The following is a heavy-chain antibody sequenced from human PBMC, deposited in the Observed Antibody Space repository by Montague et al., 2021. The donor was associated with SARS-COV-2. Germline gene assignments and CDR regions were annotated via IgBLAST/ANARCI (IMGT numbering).Heavy chain of an antibody. V-gene: IGHV3-30*18. CDR2: ISYDGSNK. J-gene: IGHJ4*02. Sequence: SLRLSCAASGFTCSSYGMHWVRQAPVKGLEWVAVISYDGSNKYYADSVKGRFTISRDNSKNTLYLQMNSLRAEDTAVYYCTKDSRGGYCSSTSCYDPWYYFDYWGQGILVTVSS. CDR3: TKDSRGGYCSSTSCYDPWYYFDY. CDR1: GFTCSSYG. D-gene: IGHD2-2*01.